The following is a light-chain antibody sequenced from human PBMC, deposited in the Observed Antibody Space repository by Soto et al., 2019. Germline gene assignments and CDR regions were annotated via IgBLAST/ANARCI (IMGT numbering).Light chain of an antibody. CDR2: DAS. V-gene: IGKV1-5*01. CDR3: QQYERYST. CDR1: QRISTY. J-gene: IGKJ2*01. Sequence: DIQMTQSPSTLSASVGDRVTFTCRASQRISTYLAWYQLKPGKAPKLRIFDASTLESGVPSRFSGSGSGTEFTLTINGLQPDDCATYYCQQYERYSTFGQGTKVDIK.